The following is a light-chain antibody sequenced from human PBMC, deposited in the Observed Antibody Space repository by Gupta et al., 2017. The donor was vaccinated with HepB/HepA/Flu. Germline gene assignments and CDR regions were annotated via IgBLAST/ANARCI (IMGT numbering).Light chain of an antibody. CDR3: QQDDTSPPT. CDR1: QSILYSSNNKNY. CDR2: WAS. J-gene: IGKJ1*01. Sequence: DIVMTQSPDSLAVSLGERATINCKSSQSILYSSNNKNYLAWYQQKLGQPPELLFYWASTREFGVPDRFSGSGSGTDFTLTISSLQAEDVAVYYCQQDDTSPPTFGQGTKVEIK. V-gene: IGKV4-1*01.